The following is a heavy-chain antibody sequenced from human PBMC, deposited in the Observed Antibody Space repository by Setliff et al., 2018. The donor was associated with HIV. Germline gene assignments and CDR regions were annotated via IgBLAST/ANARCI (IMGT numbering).Heavy chain of an antibody. Sequence: GASVKVSCKASAGTFSNNAISWVRQAPGQGLEWMGATIPIFNTSYFPGRFQGRLTITADTSISTAYMELSRLTSDDTAVYYCARDTSATIRPLFDFWGQGTLVTVSS. J-gene: IGHJ4*02. V-gene: IGHV1-69*06. CDR3: ARDTSATIRPLFDF. CDR2: TIPIFNTS. CDR1: AGTFSNNA. D-gene: IGHD5-12*01.